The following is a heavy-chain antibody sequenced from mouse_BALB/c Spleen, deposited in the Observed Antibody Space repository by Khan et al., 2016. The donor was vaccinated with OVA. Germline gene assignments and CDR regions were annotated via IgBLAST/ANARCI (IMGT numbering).Heavy chain of an antibody. CDR2: INYSGNT. CDR1: GYSITSEYA. Sequence: EVQLVESGPGLVKPSQSLSLTCTVTGYSITSEYAWNWIRQFPGNKLEWMGYINYSGNTRFNPSLKSRTSITRDTSKKQFFLQLNSVTTEDTATYYCARKDYYDYDPFPYWGQGTLVTVSA. J-gene: IGHJ3*01. CDR3: ARKDYYDYDPFPY. V-gene: IGHV3-2*02. D-gene: IGHD2-4*01.